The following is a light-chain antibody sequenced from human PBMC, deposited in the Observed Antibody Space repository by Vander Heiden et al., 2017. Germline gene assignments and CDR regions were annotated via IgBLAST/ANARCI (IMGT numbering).Light chain of an antibody. Sequence: EIVMTQSPAPLSVSPGERATLSCTASQSVSSNLAWYQQKPGQAPRLLIYGASTRATGSPARCSGSGCGTEFTLTISSLQSEDFAVYYCQQYNNWPPWTFGQGTKVEIK. CDR3: QQYNNWPPWT. CDR2: GAS. CDR1: QSVSSN. J-gene: IGKJ1*01. V-gene: IGKV3-15*01.